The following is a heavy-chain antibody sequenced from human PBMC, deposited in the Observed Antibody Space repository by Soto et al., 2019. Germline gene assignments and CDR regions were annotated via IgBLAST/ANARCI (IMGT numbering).Heavy chain of an antibody. CDR1: GFTFSSYG. CDR2: ISYDGSNK. D-gene: IGHD3-10*01. Sequence: PGGSLRLSCAASGFTFSSYGMHWVRQAPGKGLEWVAVISYDGSNKYYADSVKGRFTISRDNSKNTLYLQMNSLRAEDTAVYYCASEGTVLLWFGEPSDGMDVWGQGTTVTVSS. J-gene: IGHJ6*02. CDR3: ASEGTVLLWFGEPSDGMDV. V-gene: IGHV3-30*03.